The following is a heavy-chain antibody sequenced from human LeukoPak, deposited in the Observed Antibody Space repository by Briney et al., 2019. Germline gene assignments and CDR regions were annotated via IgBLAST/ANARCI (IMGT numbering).Heavy chain of an antibody. J-gene: IGHJ5*02. CDR1: GYSFTTYY. Sequence: ASVKVSCKASGYSFTTYYIHWVRQAPGQGLEWMGVINPSGGSTSFAQKFQARLTMTRDTSTSTVYMELSGLSSEDTAVYYCAREIVVVPSAMGFDPWGQGTLVTVSS. D-gene: IGHD2-2*01. CDR3: AREIVVVPSAMGFDP. CDR2: INPSGGST. V-gene: IGHV1-46*01.